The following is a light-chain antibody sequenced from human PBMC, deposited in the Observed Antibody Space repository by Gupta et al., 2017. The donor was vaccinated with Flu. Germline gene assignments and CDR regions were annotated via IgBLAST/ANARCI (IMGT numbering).Light chain of an antibody. J-gene: IGKJ1*01. CDR1: QSVLYSSDNKNY. CDR2: WAS. CDR3: QQYDSTPRT. V-gene: IGKV4-1*01. Sequence: DIAMSQSPHSLAVPLGETATINRKSSQSVLYSSDNKNYLAWYQQKPGQPPKLLIYWASTRDCGVPERFSGSGSGTDFTLTISSLQAEDVAVYYCQQYDSTPRTFGQGTKVEIK.